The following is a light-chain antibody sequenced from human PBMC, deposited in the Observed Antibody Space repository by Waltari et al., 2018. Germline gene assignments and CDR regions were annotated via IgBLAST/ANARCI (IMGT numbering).Light chain of an antibody. CDR2: DAA. CDR3: LQRSNWPYT. CDR1: PTVSRF. V-gene: IGKV3-11*01. Sequence: SCKGSPTVSRFLAWYQQKPRKASRLLIFDAASRAPGIPAKFRGSGSGTDFTLTVSNLEPEDFAVYYCLQRSNWPYTFGQGTRVESK. J-gene: IGKJ2*01.